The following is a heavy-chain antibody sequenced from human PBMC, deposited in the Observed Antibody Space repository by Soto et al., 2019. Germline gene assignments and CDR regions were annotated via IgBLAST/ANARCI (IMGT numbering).Heavy chain of an antibody. Sequence: QLQLQESGSGLVKPSQTLSLTCAVSGGSISSGGYSWSWIRQPPGKGLEWIGYIYHSGSTYYNPSLKSRVTISVYTTKHQFSLKLSSVTAADRAVNYCPSSNNDTPIALYYWGQGTLVTVSS. CDR2: IYHSGST. V-gene: IGHV4-30-2*01. D-gene: IGHD2-15*01. J-gene: IGHJ4*02. CDR1: GGSISSGGYS. CDR3: PSSNNDTPIALYY.